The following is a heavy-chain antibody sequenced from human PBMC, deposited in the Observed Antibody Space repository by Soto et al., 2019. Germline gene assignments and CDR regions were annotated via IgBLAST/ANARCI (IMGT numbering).Heavy chain of an antibody. V-gene: IGHV3-23*01. CDR1: GLTSSRSA. CDR3: ETSFRYFDN. CDR2: ISGSGTST. Sequence: GGSLRLSCEASGLTSSRSAMSWVRQAPGKWLEWVSTISGSGTSTYYADSVKGRFIISRDNSKNIVNLQMNSLRVDDTAVYYCETSFRYFDNWGHGTRVTVSS. D-gene: IGHD3-9*01. J-gene: IGHJ4*01.